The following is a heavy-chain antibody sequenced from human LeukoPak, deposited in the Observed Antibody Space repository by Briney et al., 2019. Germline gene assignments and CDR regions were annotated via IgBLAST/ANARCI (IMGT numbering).Heavy chain of an antibody. D-gene: IGHD3-22*01. CDR2: ISAYNGNT. V-gene: IGHV1-18*01. J-gene: IGHJ4*02. CDR3: ARGSPPRRNYDSRGYYSYYFDY. Sequence: ASVKVSCKASGYTFISYGISWVRQAPGQGLEWMGWISAYNGNTHYAQKLQGRVTMTTDTSTSTGYMELRSLRSDDTAVYYCARGSPPRRNYDSRGYYSYYFDYWGQGTLVTVSS. CDR1: GYTFISYG.